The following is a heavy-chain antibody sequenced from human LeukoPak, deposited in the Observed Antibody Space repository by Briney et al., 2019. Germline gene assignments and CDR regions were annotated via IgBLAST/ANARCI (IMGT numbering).Heavy chain of an antibody. Sequence: GGSLRLSFSASGFTLSSYGMHWDRRAPATGLEWVAFIRYDGIKQYNADSVKGRFTISRDNSKNTLYLQMNSLRAEDTAVYYCAKRHYVSGSPTFDPWGQGTLVTVSS. D-gene: IGHD3-10*01. J-gene: IGHJ5*02. V-gene: IGHV3-30*02. CDR1: GFTLSSYG. CDR2: IRYDGIKQ. CDR3: AKRHYVSGSPTFDP.